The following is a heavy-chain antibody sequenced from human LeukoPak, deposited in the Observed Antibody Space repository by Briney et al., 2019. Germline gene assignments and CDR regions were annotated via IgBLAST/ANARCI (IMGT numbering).Heavy chain of an antibody. D-gene: IGHD3-22*01. CDR1: GFTFSSYG. Sequence: GRSLRLSCAASGFTFSSYGMHWARQAPGKVLEWVAVISYDGSNKYYADSVKGRFTISRDNSKNTLYLQMNSLRAEDTAVYYCARPFYYDSSGYFDYWGQGTLVTVSS. J-gene: IGHJ4*02. V-gene: IGHV3-30*03. CDR2: ISYDGSNK. CDR3: ARPFYYDSSGYFDY.